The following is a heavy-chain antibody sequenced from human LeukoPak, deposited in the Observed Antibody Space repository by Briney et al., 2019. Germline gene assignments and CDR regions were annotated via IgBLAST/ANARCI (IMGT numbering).Heavy chain of an antibody. V-gene: IGHV3-64D*09. D-gene: IGHD2-15*01. CDR2: ISDSGGST. CDR1: GFPYSSYP. CDR3: VRGHSFAPYGMDV. Sequence: GGSLRLFCSASGFPYSSYPMQWLRQAPGKGLEYVSAISDSGGSTYYADSVKGRFTISRDNSKTTLYLQMSSLRAEDTAVYLCVRGHSFAPYGMDVWGQGTTVTVSS. J-gene: IGHJ6*02.